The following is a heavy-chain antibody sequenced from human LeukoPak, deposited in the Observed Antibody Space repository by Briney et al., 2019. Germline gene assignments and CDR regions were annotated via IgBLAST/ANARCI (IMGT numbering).Heavy chain of an antibody. V-gene: IGHV1-69*04. J-gene: IGHJ4*02. D-gene: IGHD6-19*01. CDR2: IIPILGIA. CDR1: GGTFSSYA. Sequence: SVKVSCKASGGTFSSYAISWVRQAPGQGPEWMGRIIPILGIANYAQKFQGRVTITADKSTSTAYMELSSLRSEDTAVYYCARDGDSSGWYDYWGQGTLVTVSS. CDR3: ARDGDSSGWYDY.